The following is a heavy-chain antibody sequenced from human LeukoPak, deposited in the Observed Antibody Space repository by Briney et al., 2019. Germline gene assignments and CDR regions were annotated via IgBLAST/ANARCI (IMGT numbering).Heavy chain of an antibody. J-gene: IGHJ4*02. D-gene: IGHD3-9*01. CDR2: ISAYNGNT. V-gene: IGHV1-18*04. CDR3: ARDVGVLRYFDWLLPFDY. Sequence: ASVKVSCKASGYTFTSYGISWVRQARGQGLEWMGWISAYNGNTNYAQKLQGRVTMTTDTSTSTAYMELRSLRSDDTAVYYCARDVGVLRYFDWLLPFDYWGQGTLVTVSS. CDR1: GYTFTSYG.